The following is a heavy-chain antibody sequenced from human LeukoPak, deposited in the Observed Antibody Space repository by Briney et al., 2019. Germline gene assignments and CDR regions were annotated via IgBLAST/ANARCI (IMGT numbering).Heavy chain of an antibody. CDR1: GFTFSSYW. Sequence: PGGSLRLSCAASGFTFSSYWMHWVRQAPGKGLVWVSRIKSDGSSTIYADSVKGRFTISRDNSKNTLYLQMNSLRAEDTAVYYCANWGYCSGGSCHILPDYWGQGTLVTVSS. CDR3: ANWGYCSGGSCHILPDY. D-gene: IGHD2-15*01. V-gene: IGHV3-74*01. CDR2: IKSDGSST. J-gene: IGHJ4*02.